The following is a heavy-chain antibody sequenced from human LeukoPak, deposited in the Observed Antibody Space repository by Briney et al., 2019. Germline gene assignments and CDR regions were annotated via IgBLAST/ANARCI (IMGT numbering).Heavy chain of an antibody. CDR1: GGSISSYY. J-gene: IGHJ4*02. CDR3: ARQVKLLWFGEAYYFDY. Sequence: SETLSLTCTVSGGSISSYYWSWIRQPAGKGLEWIGRIYTSGSTNYNPSLTSRVTMSVDTSKNQFSLKLSSVTAADTAVYYCARQVKLLWFGEAYYFDYWGQGTLVTVSS. D-gene: IGHD3-10*01. CDR2: IYTSGST. V-gene: IGHV4-4*07.